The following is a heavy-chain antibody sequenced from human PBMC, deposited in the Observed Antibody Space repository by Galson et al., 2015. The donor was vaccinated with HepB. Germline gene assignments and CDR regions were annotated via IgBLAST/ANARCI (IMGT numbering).Heavy chain of an antibody. D-gene: IGHD1-20*01. CDR1: GYTFTGYY. Sequence: SVKVSCKASGYTFTGYYMHWVRQAPGQGLEWMGRINPNSGGTNYAQKFQGRVTMTRDTSISTAYMELSRLRSDDTAVYYCARGITGTLWYYYYYMDVWGKGTTVTVSS. CDR2: INPNSGGT. J-gene: IGHJ6*03. CDR3: ARGITGTLWYYYYYMDV. V-gene: IGHV1-2*06.